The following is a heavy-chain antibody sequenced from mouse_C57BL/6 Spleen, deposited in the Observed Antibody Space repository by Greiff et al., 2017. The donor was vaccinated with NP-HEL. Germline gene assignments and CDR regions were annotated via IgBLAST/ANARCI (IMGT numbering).Heavy chain of an antibody. J-gene: IGHJ3*01. CDR3: ARRWYGFAY. V-gene: IGHV3-6*01. CDR1: GYSITSGYY. CDR2: ISYDGSN. Sequence: EVQLQESGPGLVKPSQSLSLTCSVTGYSITSGYYWNWIRQFPGNKLEWMGYISYDGSNNYNPSLKNRISITRDTSKNQFFLKLNSVTTEDTATYYCARRWYGFAYWGQGTLVTVSA. D-gene: IGHD2-1*01.